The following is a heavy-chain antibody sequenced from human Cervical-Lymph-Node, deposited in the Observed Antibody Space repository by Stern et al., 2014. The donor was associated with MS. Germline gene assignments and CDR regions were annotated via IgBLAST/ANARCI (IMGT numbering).Heavy chain of an antibody. D-gene: IGHD3-3*01. CDR3: ATDRDDFRSGYSAPTKGYGLDV. CDR2: FDPEDGET. J-gene: IGHJ6*02. CDR1: GYTLTELS. Sequence: VQLEESGAEVKKPGASVKVSCKVSGYTLTELSMHWVRQAPGKGLEWMGGFDPEDGETIYEKKFQGRVTMTEDTSTDTAYMDLSSLRSEDTAVYYCATDRDDFRSGYSAPTKGYGLDVWGQGTTVTVTS. V-gene: IGHV1-24*01.